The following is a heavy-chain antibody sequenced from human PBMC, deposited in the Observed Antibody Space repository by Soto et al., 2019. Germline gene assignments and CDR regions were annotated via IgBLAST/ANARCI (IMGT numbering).Heavy chain of an antibody. CDR1: GGTFSSYA. CDR2: IIPIFGTA. J-gene: IGHJ3*02. D-gene: IGHD1-26*01. CDR3: AREVGATRGGDAFDI. V-gene: IGHV1-69*01. Sequence: QVQLVQSGAEVKKPGSSVKVSCKASGGTFSSYAIRWVRQAPGQGLEWMGGIIPIFGTANYAQKFQGSVTITADESTSTAYIELSSLRSADTAVYYCAREVGATRGGDAFDIWGQGTMVTVSS.